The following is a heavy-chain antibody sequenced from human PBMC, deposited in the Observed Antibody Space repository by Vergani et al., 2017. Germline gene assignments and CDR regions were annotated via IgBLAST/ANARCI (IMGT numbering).Heavy chain of an antibody. D-gene: IGHD3-3*01. V-gene: IGHV4-39*01. Sequence: QLQLQESGPGLVKPSETLSLTCTVSGGSISSSSYYWGWIRQPPGKGLEWIGSIYYSGSTYYNPSLKSRVTISVDSSKNQFSLKLSSVTAADTAVYYCASHPAEKVLEWLLWDYWGQGTLVTVAS. J-gene: IGHJ4*02. CDR1: GGSISSSSYY. CDR3: ASHPAEKVLEWLLWDY. CDR2: IYYSGST.